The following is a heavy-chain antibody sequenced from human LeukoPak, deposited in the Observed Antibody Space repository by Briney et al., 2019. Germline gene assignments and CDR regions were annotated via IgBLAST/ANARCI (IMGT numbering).Heavy chain of an antibody. CDR1: VFIFSSYS. CDR3: ARDRYSSAWYGNGFDI. J-gene: IGHJ3*02. V-gene: IGHV3-48*01. Sequence: GGSLRLSCAASVFIFSSYSMNWVRQAPGKGLEWLSYISSSSSTIYYADSVKGRFTISRDNAKNSLYLQMNSLRAEDTAVYYCARDRYSSAWYGNGFDIWGQGTMVTVSS. D-gene: IGHD6-19*01. CDR2: ISSSSSTI.